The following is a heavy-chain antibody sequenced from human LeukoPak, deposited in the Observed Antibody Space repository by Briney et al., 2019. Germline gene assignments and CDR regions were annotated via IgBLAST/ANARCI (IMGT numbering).Heavy chain of an antibody. V-gene: IGHV3-66*01. CDR2: IYSGGST. Sequence: GGSLRLSCAASGFTFSSYGMHWVRQAPGKGLEWVSVIYSGGSTYYADSVKGRFTISRDNSKNTLYLQMNSLRAEDTAVYYCARENHSIYGDYLVNWFDPWGQGTLVTVSS. D-gene: IGHD4-17*01. CDR1: GFTFSSYG. CDR3: ARENHSIYGDYLVNWFDP. J-gene: IGHJ5*02.